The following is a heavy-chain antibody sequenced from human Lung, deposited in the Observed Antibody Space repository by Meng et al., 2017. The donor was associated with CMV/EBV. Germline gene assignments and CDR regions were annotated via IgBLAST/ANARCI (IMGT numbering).Heavy chain of an antibody. CDR3: ARGAGRQYYDFWSGIDY. V-gene: IGHV3-48*03. Sequence: GESLKISCAGSGFIFSSYEMHWVRQAPGKGLEWVSYIRSSGNIMYYGDSVKGRFTISRDNSRNSLYLQMNSLRVEDTAVYYCARGAGRQYYDFWSGIDYWGQGTXVTVSS. CDR2: IRSSGNIM. D-gene: IGHD3-3*01. CDR1: GFIFSSYE. J-gene: IGHJ4*02.